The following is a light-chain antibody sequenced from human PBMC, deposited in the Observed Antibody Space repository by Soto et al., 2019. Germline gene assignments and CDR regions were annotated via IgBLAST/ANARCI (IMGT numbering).Light chain of an antibody. CDR2: GAS. CDR3: PKYDTSPRT. J-gene: IGKJ1*01. CDR1: QSVSSSY. V-gene: IGKV3-20*01. Sequence: ESVLTQSPGTLSLSPGERATLSSRASQSVSSSYLAWYQQKPGQAPRLLSYGASSRATGIPDRFSGSGSGTAFTLTNSRVGPEDVAVDYCPKYDTSPRTCGQGTK.